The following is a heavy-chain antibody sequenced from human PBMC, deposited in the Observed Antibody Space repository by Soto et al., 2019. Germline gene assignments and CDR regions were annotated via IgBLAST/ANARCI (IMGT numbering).Heavy chain of an antibody. V-gene: IGHV4-31*03. CDR2: IYYSGST. CDR1: GGSISSGGYY. J-gene: IGHJ5*02. D-gene: IGHD4-4*01. CDR3: ARDNVATVNNLLRSGQYHWFDP. Sequence: PSETLSLTCTVSGGSISSGGYYWSWIRQHPGKGLEWIGYIYYSGSTYYNPSLKSRVTISVDTSKNQFSLKLSSVTAADTAVYYCARDNVATVNNLLRSGQYHWFDPWGQGTLVTVSS.